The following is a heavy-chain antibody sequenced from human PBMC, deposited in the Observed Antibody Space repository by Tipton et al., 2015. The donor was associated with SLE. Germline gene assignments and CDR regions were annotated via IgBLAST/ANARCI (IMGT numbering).Heavy chain of an antibody. CDR1: GFSFSDYS. J-gene: IGHJ6*02. CDR2: ISRSSSTI. CDR3: ARVYCCSTSCFSYYYGMDV. Sequence: LSLTCAASGFSFSDYSMNWVRQAPGKGLEWVSYISRSSSTIYDADSVMGRFTISRDNAKNSLYLQMNSLRAEDTAVYYCARVYCCSTSCFSYYYGMDVWGQGTTVTVSS. D-gene: IGHD2-2*01. V-gene: IGHV3-48*01.